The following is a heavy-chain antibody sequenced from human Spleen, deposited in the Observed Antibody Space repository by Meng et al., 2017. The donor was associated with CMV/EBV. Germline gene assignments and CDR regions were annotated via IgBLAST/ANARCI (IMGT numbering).Heavy chain of an antibody. CDR3: ARDNRSPGYDY. D-gene: IGHD5-18*01. CDR2: ISWNSAGI. CDR1: GFTFDNYA. V-gene: IGHV3-9*01. Sequence: SLKISCAASGFTFDNYAMHWVRQAPGKGLEWVSGISWNSAGIGYADSVKGRFTISRDNAKNSLYLQMNSLRAEDTAVYYCARDNRSPGYDYWGQGTLVTVSS. J-gene: IGHJ4*02.